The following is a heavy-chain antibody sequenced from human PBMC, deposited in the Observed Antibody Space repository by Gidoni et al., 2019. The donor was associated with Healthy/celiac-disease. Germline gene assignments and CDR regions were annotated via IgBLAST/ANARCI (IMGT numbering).Heavy chain of an antibody. Sequence: VVQPGRSLRLSCAASGFTFSSYGMHWVRQAPGKGLEWVAVISYDGSNKYYADSVKGRFTISRDNSKNTLYLQMNSLRAEDTAVYYCAKDMDCSSTSCYVRLHYYYGMDVWGQGTTVTVSS. V-gene: IGHV3-30*18. D-gene: IGHD2-2*01. CDR3: AKDMDCSSTSCYVRLHYYYGMDV. J-gene: IGHJ6*02. CDR1: GFTFSSYG. CDR2: ISYDGSNK.